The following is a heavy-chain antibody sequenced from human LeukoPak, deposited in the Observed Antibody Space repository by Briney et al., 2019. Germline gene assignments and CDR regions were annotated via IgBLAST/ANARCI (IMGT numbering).Heavy chain of an antibody. CDR1: GGSFSGYY. J-gene: IGHJ4*02. Sequence: SETLSLTCAVYGGSFSGYYWSWIRQPPGKGLEWIGEINHSGSTNYNLSLKSRVTISVDTSKNQFSPKLSSVTAADTAVYYCALGYCSGGSCQHSYYFDYWGQGTLVTVSS. V-gene: IGHV4-34*01. CDR2: INHSGST. CDR3: ALGYCSGGSCQHSYYFDY. D-gene: IGHD2-15*01.